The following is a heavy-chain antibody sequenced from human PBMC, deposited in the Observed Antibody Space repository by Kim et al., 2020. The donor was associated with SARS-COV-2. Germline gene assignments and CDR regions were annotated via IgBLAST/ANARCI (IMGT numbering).Heavy chain of an antibody. V-gene: IGHV3-64D*09. Sequence: GGSLRLSCSASGFTFSNYAIQWVRQAPGKGLECVSAISHNGDNTYYADSLKGRFTISRDNSKNTVYLQMSSLTSEDTAVYYCVKESTDVIKGKRCYDYWGQGTLVTVSS. CDR1: GFTFSNYA. CDR3: VKESTDVIKGKRCYDY. D-gene: IGHD2-21*01. J-gene: IGHJ4*01. CDR2: ISHNGDNT.